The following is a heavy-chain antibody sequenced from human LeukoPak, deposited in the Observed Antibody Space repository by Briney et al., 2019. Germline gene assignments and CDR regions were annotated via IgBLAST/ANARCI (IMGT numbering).Heavy chain of an antibody. D-gene: IGHD3-10*01. Sequence: SETLSLTCTVPGVSISSDLYYWAWIRQPPGKGLQWIASIYHSGSTYYNPSLQSRVTISIDTSKNQFFLKVTSMTAADTAVYYCARVATVGYYVSGSYYDSPFDYWGQGTLVTVSP. V-gene: IGHV4-39*07. CDR2: IYHSGST. J-gene: IGHJ4*02. CDR1: GVSISSDLYY. CDR3: ARVATVGYYVSGSYYDSPFDY.